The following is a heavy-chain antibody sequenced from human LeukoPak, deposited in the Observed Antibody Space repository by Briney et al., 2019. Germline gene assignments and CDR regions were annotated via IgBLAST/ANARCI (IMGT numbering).Heavy chain of an antibody. Sequence: HGESLKISCKGSGYSFTSYWIGWVRQMPGKGLEWMGIIYPGDSDTRYSPSFQGQVTTSADKSITTAYLQWSSLKASDTAVYYCARRAYCGGDCTRAYYSYFAMDVWGQGTTVTVSS. V-gene: IGHV5-51*01. J-gene: IGHJ6*02. CDR1: GYSFTSYW. CDR3: ARRAYCGGDCTRAYYSYFAMDV. D-gene: IGHD2-21*02. CDR2: IYPGDSDT.